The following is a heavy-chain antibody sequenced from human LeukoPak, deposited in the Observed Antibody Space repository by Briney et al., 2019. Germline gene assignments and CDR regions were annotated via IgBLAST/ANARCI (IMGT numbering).Heavy chain of an antibody. D-gene: IGHD6-19*01. V-gene: IGHV4-59*01. CDR3: ARETSLAGFASGLGFNY. J-gene: IGHJ4*02. Sequence: PSETLSLTCTVSGGSISGWYWSWIRQPPGEGLEWIGYIYGSGYTNYNPSLKSRVTMSIDTSKNHFSLKLTSVTAADTATYYCARETSLAGFASGLGFNYWGQGILVTVSS. CDR2: IYGSGYT. CDR1: GGSISGWY.